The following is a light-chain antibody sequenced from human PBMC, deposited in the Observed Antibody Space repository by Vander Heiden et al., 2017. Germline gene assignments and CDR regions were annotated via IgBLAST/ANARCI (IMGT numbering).Light chain of an antibody. V-gene: IGKV1D-12*01. CDR1: QGISSW. CDR3: QQANSFPLT. Sequence: IQMTQSPFSVSASVGDRVTIPCRASQGISSWLVWYQQKPGKAPKLLIYAASSLQSGGPSRFSGSGSGTDFTLTISSLQPEDFATYYCQQANSFPLTFGGGTKVEIK. J-gene: IGKJ4*01. CDR2: AAS.